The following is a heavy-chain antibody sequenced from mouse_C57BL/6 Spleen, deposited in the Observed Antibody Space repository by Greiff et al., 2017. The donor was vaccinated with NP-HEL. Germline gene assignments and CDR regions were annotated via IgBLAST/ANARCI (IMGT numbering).Heavy chain of an antibody. V-gene: IGHV1-9*01. CDR1: GYTFTGYW. J-gene: IGHJ3*01. CDR3: ARGGAWFAY. Sequence: VQLQQSGAELMKPGASVKLSCKATGYTFTGYWIEWVKQRPGHGLEWIGEILPGRGSTKYNEKFKGKATFTADTSANTAYMQLSSLTTEDSAISYCARGGAWFAYWGQGTLVTVSA. CDR2: ILPGRGST.